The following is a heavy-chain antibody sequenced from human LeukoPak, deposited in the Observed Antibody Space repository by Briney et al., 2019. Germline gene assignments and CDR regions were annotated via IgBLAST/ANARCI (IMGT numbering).Heavy chain of an antibody. V-gene: IGHV4-39*07. J-gene: IGHJ4*03. Sequence: TSETLSLTCAVSDDSIRSSAYYWGWIRQPPGKGLEWIGSIYYSGSTYYNPSLKSRVTISIDTSKNQFSLKLSSVTAADTAVYYCARGSRVYDRSGFHTWHDYWGHGTLVTVSS. CDR3: ARGSRVYDRSGFHTWHDY. CDR1: DDSIRSSAYY. D-gene: IGHD3-22*01. CDR2: IYYSGST.